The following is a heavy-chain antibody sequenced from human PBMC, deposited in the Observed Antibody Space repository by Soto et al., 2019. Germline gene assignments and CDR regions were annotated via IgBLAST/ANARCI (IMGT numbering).Heavy chain of an antibody. J-gene: IGHJ4*02. D-gene: IGHD1-26*01. CDR1: GFTFSSYG. CDR2: ISYDGINK. CDR3: ARSPYSVSYLAYFDY. V-gene: IGHV3-30*03. Sequence: QVQLVESGGGVVQPGRSLRLSCAASGFTFSSYGMHWVRQAPGKGLEWVAVISYDGINKYYADSVKGRSTISRDNSKNTLYLQMDSLRAEDTAGYYCARSPYSVSYLAYFDYWGQGTLVTVSS.